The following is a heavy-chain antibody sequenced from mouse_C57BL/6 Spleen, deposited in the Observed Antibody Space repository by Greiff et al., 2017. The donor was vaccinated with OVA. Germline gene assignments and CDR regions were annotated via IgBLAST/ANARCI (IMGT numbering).Heavy chain of an antibody. D-gene: IGHD4-1*01. CDR1: GFTFSSYA. J-gene: IGHJ2*01. CDR3: ARDGDWENFDY. Sequence: EVQRVESGGGLVKPGGSLKLSCAASGFTFSSYAMSWVRQTPEKRLEWVATISDGGSYTYYPDNVKGRFTISRDNAKNNLYLQMSHLKSEDTAMYYCARDGDWENFDYWGQGTTLTVSS. CDR2: ISDGGSYT. V-gene: IGHV5-4*01.